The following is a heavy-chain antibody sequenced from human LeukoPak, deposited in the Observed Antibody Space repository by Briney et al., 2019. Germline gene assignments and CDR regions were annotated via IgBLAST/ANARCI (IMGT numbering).Heavy chain of an antibody. D-gene: IGHD2-8*01. V-gene: IGHV4-30-4*01. Sequence: SSETLSLTCSVSGGSINSGEHYWSWIRQPPGKGLEWIGYTYHTGSTFYSPSLKSRVTISLETSKNLFSLELASVTAADTAVYYCAREGPLYGTSSVDYWGQGALVTVSS. J-gene: IGHJ4*01. CDR2: TYHTGST. CDR3: AREGPLYGTSSVDY. CDR1: GGSINSGEHY.